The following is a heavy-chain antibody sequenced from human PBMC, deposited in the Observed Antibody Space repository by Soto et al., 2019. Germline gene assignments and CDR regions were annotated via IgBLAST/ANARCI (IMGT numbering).Heavy chain of an antibody. CDR2: ISCNSGSI. J-gene: IGHJ3*02. V-gene: IGHV3-9*01. CDR1: GFTFDDYA. Sequence: GGSLRLSCAASGFTFDDYAMHWVRQAPGKGLEWVSGISCNSGSIGYADSVKGRFTISRDNAKNSLYLQMNSLRAEDTALYYCAKDTTRSDIWGQGTMVTVSS. CDR3: AKDTTRSDI.